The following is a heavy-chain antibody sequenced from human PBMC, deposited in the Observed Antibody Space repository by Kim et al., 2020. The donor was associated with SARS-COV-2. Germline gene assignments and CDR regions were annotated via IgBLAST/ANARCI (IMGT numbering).Heavy chain of an antibody. D-gene: IGHD1-26*01. J-gene: IGHJ4*02. CDR2: NT. Sequence: NTGYAQKFQGRVTMTRNTSISTAYMELSSLRSEDTAVYYCASSGSTTFDYWGQGTLVTVSS. V-gene: IGHV1-8*01. CDR3: ASSGSTTFDY.